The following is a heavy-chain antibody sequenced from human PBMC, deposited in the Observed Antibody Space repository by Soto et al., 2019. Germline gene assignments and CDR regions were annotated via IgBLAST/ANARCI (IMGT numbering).Heavy chain of an antibody. Sequence: GESLKISCKGSGYSFAGYWITWVRQKPGKGLEWMGRIDPSDSQTYYSPSFRGHVTISVTKSITTVFLQWSSLRASDTAMYYCARQIYDSDTGPNFQYYFDSWGQGTRVTVSS. CDR1: GYSFAGYW. D-gene: IGHD3-22*01. J-gene: IGHJ4*02. V-gene: IGHV5-10-1*01. CDR3: ARQIYDSDTGPNFQYYFDS. CDR2: IDPSDSQT.